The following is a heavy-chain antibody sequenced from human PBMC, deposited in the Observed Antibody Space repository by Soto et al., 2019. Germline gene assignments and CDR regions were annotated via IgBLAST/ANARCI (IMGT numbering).Heavy chain of an antibody. CDR2: VSPSGTT. CDR1: GDSISVGYY. V-gene: IGHV4-31*03. J-gene: IGHJ6*02. Sequence: QVQLQESGPGLVKPSQTLFLTCTVSGDSISVGYYWSWIRQHPGKGLEWIGYVSPSGTTYYNPSLKSRVSISTDTSKNQFSLEVSSVTAADTAVYYCARDRGSYGMDVWGQGTTVTVSS. CDR3: ARDRGSYGMDV.